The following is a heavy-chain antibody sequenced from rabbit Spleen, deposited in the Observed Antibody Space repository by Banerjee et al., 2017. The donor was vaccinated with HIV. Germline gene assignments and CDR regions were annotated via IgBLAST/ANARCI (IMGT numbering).Heavy chain of an antibody. CDR2: VDVGSSGFT. J-gene: IGHJ6*01. V-gene: IGHV1S40*01. Sequence: VESGGDLVKPGASLTLTCTASGVSFSFSNYMCWVRQAPGKGLEWIGCVDVGSSGFTYFANWAKGRFTISKTLSTTVTLKMTSLTAADTATYFCARDTATSFSSYGMDLWGPGTLVTVS. CDR3: ARDTATSFSSYGMDL. D-gene: IGHD1-1*01. CDR1: GVSFSFSNY.